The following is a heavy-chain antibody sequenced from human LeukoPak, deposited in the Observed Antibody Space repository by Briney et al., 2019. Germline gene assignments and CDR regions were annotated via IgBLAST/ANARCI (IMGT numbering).Heavy chain of an antibody. CDR1: GFTFSSYA. J-gene: IGHJ6*02. CDR3: AKDGAGHYYAMDV. V-gene: IGHV3-23*01. CDR2: IGGSGDNT. Sequence: GGSLRLSCAASGFTFSSYAMSWVRQAPGKGMEWVSGIGGSGDNTYYADSVKGRFTISRDNSKNTLYLQMNSLRAEDTAVYYYAKDGAGHYYAMDVWGQGTTVTVSS.